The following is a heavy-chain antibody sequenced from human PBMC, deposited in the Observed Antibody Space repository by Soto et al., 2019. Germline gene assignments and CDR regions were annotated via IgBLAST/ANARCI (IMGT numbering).Heavy chain of an antibody. J-gene: IGHJ3*02. D-gene: IGHD3-22*01. V-gene: IGHV4-30-4*01. Sequence: SETLSLTCTVYGGSISSGDYYWSWIRQPPGKGLEWIGYIYYSGSTYYNPSLKSRVTISVDTSKNQFSLKLSSVTAADTAVYYCAGYDSSGYYGGGAFDIWGQGTMVTVSS. CDR1: GGSISSGDYY. CDR2: IYYSGST. CDR3: AGYDSSGYYGGGAFDI.